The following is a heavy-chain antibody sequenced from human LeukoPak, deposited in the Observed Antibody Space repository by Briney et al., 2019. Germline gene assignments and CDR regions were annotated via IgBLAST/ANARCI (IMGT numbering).Heavy chain of an antibody. Sequence: SETLSLTCTVSGGSISSGGYYWSWIRQHPGKGLEWIGYIYYSGSTYYNPSLKSRVTISVDTSKNQFSLKLISVTAADTAVYYCARKASIRGGFHWGQGTLVTVSS. J-gene: IGHJ4*02. CDR3: ARKASIRGGFH. CDR2: IYYSGST. D-gene: IGHD2-2*01. CDR1: GGSISSGGYY. V-gene: IGHV4-31*03.